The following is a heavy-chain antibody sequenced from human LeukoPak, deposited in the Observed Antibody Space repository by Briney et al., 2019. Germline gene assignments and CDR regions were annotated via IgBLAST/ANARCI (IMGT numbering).Heavy chain of an antibody. Sequence: GGSLRLSCAAPGFTFDDYAMHWVRQAPGKGLEWVSGISWNSGSIGYADSVKGRFTISRGNAKNSLYLQMNSLRAEDMALYYCAKSDGAYSSSPGLNYWGQGTLVTVSS. J-gene: IGHJ4*02. CDR2: ISWNSGSI. V-gene: IGHV3-9*03. CDR3: AKSDGAYSSSPGLNY. CDR1: GFTFDDYA. D-gene: IGHD6-6*01.